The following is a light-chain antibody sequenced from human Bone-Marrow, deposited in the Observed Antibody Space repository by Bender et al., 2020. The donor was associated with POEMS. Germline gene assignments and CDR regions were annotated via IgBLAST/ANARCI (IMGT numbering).Light chain of an antibody. J-gene: IGLJ3*02. Sequence: SYELTQPPSVSVSPGQTASITCSGDNLGNKYVSWCQQRPGQSPVLVIYEDNKRPSGIPERFSGSISGNTGTLTITGTQAMDEADYYCLAWDTSNVVVGGGTKLAVL. CDR3: LAWDTSNVV. CDR2: EDN. CDR1: NLGNKY. V-gene: IGLV3-1*01.